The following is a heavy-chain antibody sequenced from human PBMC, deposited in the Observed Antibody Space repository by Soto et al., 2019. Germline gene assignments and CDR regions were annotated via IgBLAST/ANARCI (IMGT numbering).Heavy chain of an antibody. D-gene: IGHD7-27*01. Sequence: PGGSLRLSCAASGFTFSSCAMSWVRQAPGKGLEWVSAVSGSAASTHYADSVKGRFTISRDNSKNTLYLQMNSLRAEDTAVYYCAKDDTSNWGRPIDYWGQGTLVTVSS. CDR2: VSGSAAST. J-gene: IGHJ4*02. CDR3: AKDDTSNWGRPIDY. V-gene: IGHV3-23*01. CDR1: GFTFSSCA.